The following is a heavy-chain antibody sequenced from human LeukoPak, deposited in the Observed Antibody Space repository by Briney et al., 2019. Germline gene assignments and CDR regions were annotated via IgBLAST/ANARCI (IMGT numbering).Heavy chain of an antibody. CDR2: ISSSSYI. V-gene: IGHV3-21*04. CDR3: ARDDIVSQH. J-gene: IGHJ1*01. Sequence: GGSLRLSCAASGFTFSSYSMNWVRQAPGKGLEWVSSISSSSYIYYADSVKGRFTISRDNANNYLYLQMDSLRGEDTAVYFCARDDIVSQHWGQGTLVTVSS. CDR1: GFTFSSYS. D-gene: IGHD5-12*01.